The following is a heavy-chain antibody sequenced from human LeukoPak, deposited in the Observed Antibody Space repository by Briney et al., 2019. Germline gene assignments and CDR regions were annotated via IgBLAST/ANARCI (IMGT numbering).Heavy chain of an antibody. Sequence: ASVKVSCKASGYTFTSYDINWVRQATGHGLEWMGWMNPNSGNTGYAQKFQGRVTMTRNTSISTAYMELSSLRSEDTAVYYCARGPSSGIAVAGMNYWGQGTLVTVSS. CDR2: MNPNSGNT. V-gene: IGHV1-8*01. D-gene: IGHD6-19*01. CDR3: ARGPSSGIAVAGMNY. CDR1: GYTFTSYD. J-gene: IGHJ4*02.